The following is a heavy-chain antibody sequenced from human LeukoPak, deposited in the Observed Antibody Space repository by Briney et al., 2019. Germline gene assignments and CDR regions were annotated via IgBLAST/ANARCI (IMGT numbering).Heavy chain of an antibody. V-gene: IGHV4-30-4*01. CDR2: IYYSGST. CDR3: ARLYSGYDEIYFDY. Sequence: SETLSLTCTVSGGSISSGDYYWSWIRQPPGKGLEWIGYIYYSGSTYYNPSLKSRVTISVDTSKNQFSLKLSSVTAADTAVYYCARLYSGYDEIYFDYWGQGTLVTVSS. CDR1: GGSISSGDYY. J-gene: IGHJ4*02. D-gene: IGHD5-12*01.